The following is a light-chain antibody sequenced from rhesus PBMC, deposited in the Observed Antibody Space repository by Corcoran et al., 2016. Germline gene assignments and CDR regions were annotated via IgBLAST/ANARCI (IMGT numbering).Light chain of an antibody. CDR3: LKHNSYPFT. CDR1: QGICSY. Sequence: DIQMTQSPSSLSAPVGDTVTITCRASQGICSYLNWFQQKPGKAPQLLIYAASSLERGVPSRFRVSGAGTAFTLTISSLQPKDFATYYCLKHNSYPFTFGPGTKLDIK. CDR2: AAS. J-gene: IGKJ3*01. V-gene: IGKV1-28*02.